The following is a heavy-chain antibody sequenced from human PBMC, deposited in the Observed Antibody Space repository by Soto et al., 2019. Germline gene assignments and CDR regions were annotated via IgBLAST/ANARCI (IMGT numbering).Heavy chain of an antibody. V-gene: IGHV3-33*01. J-gene: IGHJ5*02. Sequence: PGGSLRLSCEASGFTFSSYGMHWVRQAPGKGLEWVALIWYDGSKKDYADSVKGRFTISRDNSKNTVYLQMNSLRVEDTAVYYCARDRRVPAAIRGSPFDPWGQGTLVTVSS. CDR2: IWYDGSKK. D-gene: IGHD2-2*02. CDR1: GFTFSSYG. CDR3: ARDRRVPAAIRGSPFDP.